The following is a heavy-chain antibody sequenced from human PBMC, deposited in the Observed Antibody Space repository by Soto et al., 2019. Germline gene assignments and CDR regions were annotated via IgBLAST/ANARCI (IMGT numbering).Heavy chain of an antibody. CDR2: ISGSGGST. CDR1: GFTFSSYA. CDR3: AKVQVVVPAAIPPRDAFDI. Sequence: GSLRRPSAASGFTFSSYAMSWVRHTQGKGLEWVSAISGSGGSTYYADSVKGRFTISRDNSKNTLYLQMNSLRAEDTAVYYCAKVQVVVPAAIPPRDAFDIWGQGTMVTVSS. J-gene: IGHJ3*02. V-gene: IGHV3-23*01. D-gene: IGHD2-2*01.